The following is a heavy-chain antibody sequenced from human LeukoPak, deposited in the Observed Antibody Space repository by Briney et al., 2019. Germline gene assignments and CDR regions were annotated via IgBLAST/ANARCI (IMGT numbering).Heavy chain of an antibody. CDR1: GGSISSGSYY. CDR2: IYTSGST. J-gene: IGHJ2*01. CDR3: AIESVLRYFDWFSRYFDL. Sequence: SETLSLTCTVPGGSISSGSYYWSWIRQPAGKGLEWIGRIYTSGSTNYNPSLKSRVTISVDTSKNQFSLKLSSVTAADTAVYYCAIESVLRYFDWFSRYFDLWGRGTLVTVSS. D-gene: IGHD3-9*01. V-gene: IGHV4-61*02.